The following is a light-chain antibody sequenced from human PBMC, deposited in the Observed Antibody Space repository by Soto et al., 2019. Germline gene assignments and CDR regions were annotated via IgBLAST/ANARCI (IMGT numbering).Light chain of an antibody. V-gene: IGKV3-15*01. J-gene: IGKJ1*01. Sequence: EIVLTQSPGTLALSRGERATLSCRASQSISSTVAWYQQKPGQAPRLLIYGAYTRATGIPARFSGSGSGTEFTLTISSLQSEDFAVYYCQQYKDWPTTFGQGTKVDI. CDR1: QSISST. CDR3: QQYKDWPTT. CDR2: GAY.